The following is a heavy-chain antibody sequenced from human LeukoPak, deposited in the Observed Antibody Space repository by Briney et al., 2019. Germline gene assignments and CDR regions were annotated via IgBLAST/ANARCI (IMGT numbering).Heavy chain of an antibody. J-gene: IGHJ4*02. CDR2: VSPTSTII. CDR3: ASEQAPGTATIGTAV. V-gene: IGHV3-48*01. Sequence: GGSLRLSCAASGFTFSSYGMNWVRQAPGRGLEWVSYVSPTSTIITYLDSVKGRFTISRDNAKNSLYLQLNSLRAEDTAVYYCASEQAPGTATIGTAVWGQGTLVTVSS. CDR1: GFTFSSYG. D-gene: IGHD5-24*01.